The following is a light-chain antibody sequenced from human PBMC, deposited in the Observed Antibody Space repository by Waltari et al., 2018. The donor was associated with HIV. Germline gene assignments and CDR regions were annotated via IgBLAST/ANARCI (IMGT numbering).Light chain of an antibody. CDR3: QQLSSYPLT. Sequence: DIQLTQSPSSLSASVGDRVTITCRASQGISSYLAWYQQEPGTVPKLLIYAASTLQSGVPSRFSGSGSGTEFTLTISSLQPEDFATYYCQQLSSYPLTFGGGTKVEIK. J-gene: IGKJ4*01. V-gene: IGKV1-9*01. CDR1: QGISSY. CDR2: AAS.